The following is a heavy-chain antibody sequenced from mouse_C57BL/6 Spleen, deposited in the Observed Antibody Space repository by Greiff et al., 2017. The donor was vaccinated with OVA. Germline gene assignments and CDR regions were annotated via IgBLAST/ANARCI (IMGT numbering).Heavy chain of an antibody. D-gene: IGHD4-1*01. CDR1: GYAFTNYL. CDR3: ARGGRTGKVTWFAY. CDR2: INPGSGGT. Sequence: QVQLQQSGAELVRPGTSVKVSCKASGYAFTNYLIEWVKQRPGQGLEWIGVINPGSGGTNYNEKFKGKATLTADKSSSTAYMQLSSLTSEDSAVYFCARGGRTGKVTWFAYWGQGTLVTVSA. J-gene: IGHJ3*01. V-gene: IGHV1-54*01.